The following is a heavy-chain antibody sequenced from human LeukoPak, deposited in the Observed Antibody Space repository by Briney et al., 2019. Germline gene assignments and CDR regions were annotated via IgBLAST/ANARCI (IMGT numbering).Heavy chain of an antibody. D-gene: IGHD3-3*01. CDR3: ARVASGYDVFDI. CDR2: IYYSGST. Sequence: PSEPLSLTCTVSDGSISSDYWSWMRQPPGKGLEWIGYIYYSGSTNYNSSLKSRVTISVDTSKNQFSLKLSSVTAADTAVFYCARVASGYDVFDIWGQGTMVTVSS. V-gene: IGHV4-59*01. J-gene: IGHJ3*02. CDR1: DGSISSDY.